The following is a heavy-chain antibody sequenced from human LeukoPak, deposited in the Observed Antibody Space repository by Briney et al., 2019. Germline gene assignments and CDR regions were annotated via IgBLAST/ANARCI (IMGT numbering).Heavy chain of an antibody. CDR1: GFTISSYG. V-gene: IGHV3-30*18. Sequence: GRSLRLSCAASGFTISSYGMHWVRQAPGKGLGWVAVISYDGSNKYYADSVKGRFTISRDNSKNTLYLQMNSLRAEDTAVYYCAKHYYGSGSYYREETDYWGQGTLVTVSS. D-gene: IGHD3-10*01. J-gene: IGHJ4*02. CDR3: AKHYYGSGSYYREETDY. CDR2: ISYDGSNK.